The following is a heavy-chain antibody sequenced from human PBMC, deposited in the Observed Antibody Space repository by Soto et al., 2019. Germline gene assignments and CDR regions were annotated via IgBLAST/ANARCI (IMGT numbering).Heavy chain of an antibody. CDR1: GYTFTGYY. D-gene: IGHD4-17*01. CDR2: INPNSGGT. Sequence: GASVKVSFKASGYTFTGYYMHWVRQAPGQGLEWMGWINPNSGGTNYAQKFQGRVTMTRDTSISTAYMELSRLRSDDTAVYYCAKMTTVTTDGMDVWGQGTTVTVSS. J-gene: IGHJ6*02. CDR3: AKMTTVTTDGMDV. V-gene: IGHV1-2*02.